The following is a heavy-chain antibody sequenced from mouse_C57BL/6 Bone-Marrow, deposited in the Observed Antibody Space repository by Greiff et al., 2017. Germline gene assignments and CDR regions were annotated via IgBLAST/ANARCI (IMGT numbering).Heavy chain of an antibody. J-gene: IGHJ1*03. Sequence: QVQLQQPGAELVKPGASVPMSCKASGYTFTSYWITWVKQRPGQGLEWIGDIYPGSGSTNYNEKFKSKATLTVDTSSSTAYMQLSSLTSEDSAVYYCADYYGSSADWYFDVWGTGTTVTVSS. CDR2: IYPGSGST. V-gene: IGHV1-55*01. CDR1: GYTFTSYW. D-gene: IGHD1-1*01. CDR3: ADYYGSSADWYFDV.